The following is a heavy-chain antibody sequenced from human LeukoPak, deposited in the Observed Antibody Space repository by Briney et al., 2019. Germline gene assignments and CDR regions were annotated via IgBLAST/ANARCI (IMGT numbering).Heavy chain of an antibody. CDR3: ATSPGLGYSSSLTGVDY. J-gene: IGHJ4*02. CDR1: GFIFDDYA. Sequence: GGSLRLSCTASGFIFDDYAMHWVRQAPGKGLEWVSLITWDGGDVYYADSVKGRFTISRDNAKNSLYLQMNSLRAEDTAVYYCATSPGLGYSSSLTGVDYWGQGTLVTVSS. V-gene: IGHV3-43D*03. CDR2: ITWDGGDV. D-gene: IGHD6-6*01.